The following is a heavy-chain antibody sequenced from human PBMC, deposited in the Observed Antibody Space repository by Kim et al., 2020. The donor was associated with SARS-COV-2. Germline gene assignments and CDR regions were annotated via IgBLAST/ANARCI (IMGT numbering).Heavy chain of an antibody. CDR2: IYPGDSDT. V-gene: IGHV5-51*01. D-gene: IGHD3-3*01. Sequence: GESLKISCKGSGYSFTSYWIGWVRQMPGKGLEWMGIIYPGDSDTRYSPSFQGQVTISADKSISTAYLQWSSLKASDTAMYYCARMGLDLFGDTYYYYGMDVWGQGTTVTVSS. CDR1: GYSFTSYW. J-gene: IGHJ6*01. CDR3: ARMGLDLFGDTYYYYGMDV.